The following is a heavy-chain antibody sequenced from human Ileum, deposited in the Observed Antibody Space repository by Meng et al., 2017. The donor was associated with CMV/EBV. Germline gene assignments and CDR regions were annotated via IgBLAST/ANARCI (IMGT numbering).Heavy chain of an antibody. CDR2: INHSGST. J-gene: IGHJ6*02. D-gene: IGHD3-3*01. Sequence: SETLSLTCAVYGGSFSGYYWSWIRQPPGKGLEWIGEINHSGSTNYNPSLKSRVTISVDTSKNQFSLKLSSVTAAATAVYYYSRDNPYDLGGMDVWGQGTTVTASS. CDR3: SRDNPYDLGGMDV. CDR1: GGSFSGYY. V-gene: IGHV4-34*01.